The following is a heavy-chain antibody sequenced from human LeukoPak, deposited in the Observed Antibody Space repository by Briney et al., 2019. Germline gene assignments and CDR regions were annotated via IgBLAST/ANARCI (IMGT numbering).Heavy chain of an antibody. D-gene: IGHD3-9*01. Sequence: ASVKVSXKASGYTFTGYYMHWVRQAPGQGLEWMGRINPNSGGTNYAQKFQGRVTMTRDTSISTAYMELSRLRSDDTAVYYCARDYDILTGYYKVPIEDAFDIWGQGTMVTASS. CDR3: ARDYDILTGYYKVPIEDAFDI. CDR1: GYTFTGYY. V-gene: IGHV1-2*06. J-gene: IGHJ3*02. CDR2: INPNSGGT.